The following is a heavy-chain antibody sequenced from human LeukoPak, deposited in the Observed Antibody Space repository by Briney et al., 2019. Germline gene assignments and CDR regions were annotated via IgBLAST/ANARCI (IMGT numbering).Heavy chain of an antibody. Sequence: GGSLRLSCAASGFTFSSYSMNWVRQAPGKGLEWVGFIRNKAYGGTTEYAASVKGRFTISRDDSKSIAYLQMNGLKTEDTAVYYCSREAGDCSTTSCDYNYYYMDVWGKGTTVTVSS. V-gene: IGHV3-49*04. D-gene: IGHD2-2*01. J-gene: IGHJ6*03. CDR3: SREAGDCSTTSCDYNYYYMDV. CDR1: GFTFSSYS. CDR2: IRNKAYGGTT.